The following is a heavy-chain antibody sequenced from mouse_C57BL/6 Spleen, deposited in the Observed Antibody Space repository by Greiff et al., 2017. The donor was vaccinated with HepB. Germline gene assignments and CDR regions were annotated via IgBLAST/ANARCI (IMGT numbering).Heavy chain of an antibody. CDR1: GFNIKDDY. Sequence: EVKLMESGAELVRPGASVKLSCTASGFNIKDDYMHWVKQRPEQGLEWIGWIDPENGDTEYASKFQGKATITADTSSNTAYLQLSSLTSEDTAVYYCTPHDYDEGAWFAYWGQGTLVTVSA. CDR2: IDPENGDT. J-gene: IGHJ3*01. CDR3: TPHDYDEGAWFAY. D-gene: IGHD2-4*01. V-gene: IGHV14-4*01.